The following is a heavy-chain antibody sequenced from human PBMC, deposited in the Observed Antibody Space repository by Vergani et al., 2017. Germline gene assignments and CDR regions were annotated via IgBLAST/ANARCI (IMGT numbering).Heavy chain of an antibody. V-gene: IGHV1-24*01. CDR3: ATDRYLMVRGGNYYYYGMDV. CDR1: GYTLTELS. Sequence: QVQLVQSGAEVKKPGASVKVSCKVSGYTLTELSMHWVRQAPGKGLEWMGGFDPEDGETIYAQKFQGRVTITEDTSTDTAYMELSSLRSEDTAVYYCATDRYLMVRGGNYYYYGMDVWGQGTTVTVSS. CDR2: FDPEDGET. J-gene: IGHJ6*02. D-gene: IGHD3-10*01.